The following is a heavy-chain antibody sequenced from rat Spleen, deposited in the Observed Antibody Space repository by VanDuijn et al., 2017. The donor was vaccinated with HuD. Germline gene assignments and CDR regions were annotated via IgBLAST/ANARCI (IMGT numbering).Heavy chain of an antibody. J-gene: IGHJ2*01. D-gene: IGHD2-5*01. CDR1: GFTFHNYW. Sequence: EVQLVESGGGLVQPGRSLKLSCVAFGFTFHNYWMTWICQAPGNGPVWVASITNAAGKVHYPDSVMGRFTISRDTAQNTLYLQMNSPTSEDTATYYCTRGGYFRHWGQGVMVTVSS. CDR3: TRGGYFRH. V-gene: IGHV5-31*01. CDR2: ITNAAGKV.